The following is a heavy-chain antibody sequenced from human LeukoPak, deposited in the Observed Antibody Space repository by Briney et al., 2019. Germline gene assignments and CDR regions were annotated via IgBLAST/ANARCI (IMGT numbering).Heavy chain of an antibody. CDR1: GYTFTNYA. CDR2: INTNTGNP. V-gene: IGHV7-4-1*02. D-gene: IGHD7-27*01. Sequence: ASVKVSCKASGYTFTNYAIHWVRQAPGQGLEWMAWINTNTGNPTYAQGFTRRFVFSVDTSVNTAYLQISSLKAEDTAVYYCARDIPNWATDVWGQGTTVTVSS. CDR3: ARDIPNWATDV. J-gene: IGHJ6*02.